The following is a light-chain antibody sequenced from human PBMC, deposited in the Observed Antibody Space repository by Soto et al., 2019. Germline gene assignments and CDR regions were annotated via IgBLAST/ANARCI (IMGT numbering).Light chain of an antibody. CDR2: EVS. V-gene: IGLV2-8*01. J-gene: IGLJ1*01. CDR3: SSYGGSSNYV. CDR1: SSDVGGYNS. Sequence: QSALTQPPSASGSPGQSVTISCTGTSSDVGGYNSVSWYQQHPGKAPKLIIYEVSKRPSGVPDRFSGSKSGNTASLTVSGLQAEDEADYYCSSYGGSSNYVFGTGTKLTVL.